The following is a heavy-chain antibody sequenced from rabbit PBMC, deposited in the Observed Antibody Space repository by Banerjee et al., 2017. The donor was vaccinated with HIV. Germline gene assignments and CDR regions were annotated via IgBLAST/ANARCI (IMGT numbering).Heavy chain of an antibody. Sequence: QQQLEESGGGLVKPGGTLTLTCKASGIDFSSYFYMCWVRQAPGKGLELIACIYTTSGSTWYASWVNGRFTISRSASLNTVDLQMTSLTAADTATYFCARDLENYTGTNYFDLWGPGTLVTVS. CDR2: IYTTSGST. J-gene: IGHJ4*01. CDR3: ARDLENYTGTNYFDL. V-gene: IGHV1S43*01. CDR1: GIDFSSYFY. D-gene: IGHD8-1*01.